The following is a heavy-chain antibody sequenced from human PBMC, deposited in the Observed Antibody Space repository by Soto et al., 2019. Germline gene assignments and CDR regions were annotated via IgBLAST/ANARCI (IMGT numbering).Heavy chain of an antibody. CDR3: AREQPPALYFGMDV. D-gene: IGHD2-15*01. V-gene: IGHV3-66*01. J-gene: IGHJ6*02. CDR1: GLTVSSNY. CDR2: IYSNGNT. Sequence: EVQLVESGGGLVQPGGSLRLSCAASGLTVSSNYMSWVRQAPGKGLEWVSVIYSNGNTYYADSVKGRFTISRDNSKNTVYLLMNSLRAEDTAVYYCAREQPPALYFGMDVWGQGTTVTVSS.